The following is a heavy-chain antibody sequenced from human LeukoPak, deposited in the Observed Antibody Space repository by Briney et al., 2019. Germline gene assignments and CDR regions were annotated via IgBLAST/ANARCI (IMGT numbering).Heavy chain of an antibody. CDR3: ASTGRRTLYDILTGYYSHWFDP. J-gene: IGHJ5*02. Sequence: SETLSLTCTVSGGSIGSYFWSWIRQPPGKGLEWIGYFYYSGSTNYNPSLKSRVTISVDTSKNQFSLELSSATAADTAVYYCASTGRRTLYDILTGYYSHWFDPWGQGTLVTVSS. V-gene: IGHV4-59*12. D-gene: IGHD3-9*01. CDR1: GGSIGSYF. CDR2: FYYSGST.